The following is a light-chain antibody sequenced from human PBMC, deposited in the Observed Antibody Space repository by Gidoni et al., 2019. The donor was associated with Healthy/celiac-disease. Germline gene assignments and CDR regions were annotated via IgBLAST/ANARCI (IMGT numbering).Light chain of an antibody. V-gene: IGKV2-30*02. CDR2: KVS. Sequence: EGVMTQSPLFLPVTLGQPASISCRSSQGLVHSDGNTYLNWFHQRPGQSPRRLIYKVSKRDSGVPDRFSGFGSGTDFTLEISRVEAEDVGVYYCMQGTDWPRTFGQGTKVDIK. CDR1: QGLVHSDGNTY. J-gene: IGKJ1*01. CDR3: MQGTDWPRT.